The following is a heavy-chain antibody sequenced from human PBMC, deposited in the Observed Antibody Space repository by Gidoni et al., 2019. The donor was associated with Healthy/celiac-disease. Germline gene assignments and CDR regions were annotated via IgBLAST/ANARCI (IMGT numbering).Heavy chain of an antibody. Sequence: QVQLVQSGAEVKKPGASVKVSCKASGYTFTSHYMHLVRTAPGQGLEWMGIINPSGGSTSYAQKFQGRVTMTRDTSTSTVYMELSSLRSEDTAVYYCARSPLAAAGSDYWGQGTLVTVSS. CDR3: ARSPLAAAGSDY. D-gene: IGHD6-13*01. J-gene: IGHJ4*02. V-gene: IGHV1-46*01. CDR1: GYTFTSHY. CDR2: INPSGGST.